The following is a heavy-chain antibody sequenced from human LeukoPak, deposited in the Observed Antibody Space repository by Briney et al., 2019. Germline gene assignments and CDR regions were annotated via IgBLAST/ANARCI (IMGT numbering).Heavy chain of an antibody. CDR2: ISSSSSYI. CDR3: AREWKGSSWFVDY. Sequence: GGSLRLSCAASGFTFSSYSMNWVRQAPGKGLEWVSSISSSSSYIYYADSVKGRFTISRDNAKNSLYLQMNSLRAEDTAVYSCAREWKGSSWFVDYWGQGTLVTVSS. CDR1: GFTFSSYS. J-gene: IGHJ4*02. V-gene: IGHV3-21*01. D-gene: IGHD6-13*01.